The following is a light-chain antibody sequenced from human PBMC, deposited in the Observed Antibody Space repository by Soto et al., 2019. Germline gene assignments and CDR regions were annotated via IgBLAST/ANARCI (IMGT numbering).Light chain of an antibody. V-gene: IGKV1-6*01. CDR1: QGIRKD. Sequence: AIQTTQSPSSLSASVGDRVTITCRASQGIRKDLVWYQVKPVKAPKLLIFAASTLQSGVPSRFSGSGSGTEFTLTISSLQPDDFATYYCQHYKMYSPWTFGQGTKVDI. J-gene: IGKJ1*01. CDR3: QHYKMYSPWT. CDR2: AAS.